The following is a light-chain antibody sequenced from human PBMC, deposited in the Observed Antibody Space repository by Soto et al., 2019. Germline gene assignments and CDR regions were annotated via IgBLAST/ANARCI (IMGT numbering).Light chain of an antibody. CDR1: QSVSSSY. V-gene: IGKV3-20*01. Sequence: EIVLTQSPGTLSLSPGERATLSCRASQSVSSSYLAWYQHKPGQAPRLLIYGASSRATGIPDRFSGSGSGTDFTLTISRLEPEDFAVYYCQQYGSSPPWITFGQGTRLEIK. CDR3: QQYGSSPPWIT. CDR2: GAS. J-gene: IGKJ5*01.